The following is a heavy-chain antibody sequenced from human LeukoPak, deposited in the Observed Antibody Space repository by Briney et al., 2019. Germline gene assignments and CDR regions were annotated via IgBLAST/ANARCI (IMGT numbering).Heavy chain of an antibody. CDR3: ARDVGGSGSY. CDR2: INEDGSIT. CDR1: GFTFSRYW. V-gene: IGHV3-74*01. D-gene: IGHD3-10*01. Sequence: PGGSLRLSCAVSGFTFSRYWMHWVRQAPGKGLMWVSRINEDGSITDYANSVKGRFTISRDNAQNTLYLQMNSLRAEDTAVYYCARDVGGSGSYWGQGNLVTVSS. J-gene: IGHJ4*02.